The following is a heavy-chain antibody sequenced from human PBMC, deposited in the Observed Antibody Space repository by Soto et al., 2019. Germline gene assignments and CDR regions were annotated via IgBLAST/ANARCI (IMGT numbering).Heavy chain of an antibody. CDR2: ISGYNGDT. J-gene: IGHJ6*02. D-gene: IGHD2-8*01. CDR1: GYTFTRYG. Sequence: QGQLVQSGAEVKKPGASVKVSCKASGYTFTRYGISWVRQAPGQGLEWMGWISGYNGDTNYAQKFQGRVTMTVDTSTTTAFMELTSLTSDDRAVYYCAKNGQPPYYYYGMGVWGQGTTVTVSS. V-gene: IGHV1-18*01. CDR3: AKNGQPPYYYYGMGV.